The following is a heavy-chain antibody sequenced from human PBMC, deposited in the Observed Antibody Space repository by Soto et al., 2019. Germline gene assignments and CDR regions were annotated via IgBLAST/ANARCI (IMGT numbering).Heavy chain of an antibody. D-gene: IGHD2-15*01. CDR2: ISGSGGST. Sequence: EVQLLESGGVLVQPGGSLRLSCAASGFTFSSYAMSWVRQAPGKGLEWVSAISGSGGSTYYADSVKGRFTISRDNSKNTLYLQMNILRAEDTAVYYCAKTPLGYCSGGSCYPGYYFDYWGQGTLVTVSS. CDR1: GFTFSSYA. J-gene: IGHJ4*02. CDR3: AKTPLGYCSGGSCYPGYYFDY. V-gene: IGHV3-23*01.